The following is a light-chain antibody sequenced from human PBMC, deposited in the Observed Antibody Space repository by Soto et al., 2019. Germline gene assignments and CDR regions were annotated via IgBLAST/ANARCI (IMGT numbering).Light chain of an antibody. CDR2: EGS. Sequence: QSVLTQPASVSGSPGQSITISCTGTSSDVGSYNFVSWFQQHPGKAPKPMIYEGSERPSGVSNRFSGSKSGTTASLTISGLQAEDEADYYCCSYAGSSTYVFGTGTKVTVL. V-gene: IGLV2-23*01. CDR3: CSYAGSSTYV. CDR1: SSDVGSYNF. J-gene: IGLJ1*01.